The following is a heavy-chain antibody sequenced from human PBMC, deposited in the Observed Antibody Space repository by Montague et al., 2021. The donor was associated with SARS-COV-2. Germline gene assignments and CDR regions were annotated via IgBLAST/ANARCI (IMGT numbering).Heavy chain of an antibody. J-gene: IGHJ3*02. CDR1: GGSITSSNYY. V-gene: IGHV4-39*02. CDR3: TRRGRKLLPVATTIGGFDI. Sequence: SETLPLTCTVSGGSITSSNYYWDWIRQPPGKGLEWIGSIYDSGSTYYXPSLKSRVTISVDTSKNHFSLKLSSVTAADTAVYYCTRRGRKLLPVATTIGGFDIWGQGTMVTVSS. CDR2: IYDSGST. D-gene: IGHD5-12*01.